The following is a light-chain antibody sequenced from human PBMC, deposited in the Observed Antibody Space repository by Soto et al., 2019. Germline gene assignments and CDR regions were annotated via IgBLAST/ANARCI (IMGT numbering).Light chain of an antibody. V-gene: IGKV1-5*01. CDR3: QQYNSYFWT. CDR1: QSISSL. CDR2: EAS. Sequence: DIQMTQSPSTLSASVGDRVTITCRASQSISSLLAWSQQKPGKAPKLLIYEASSLESGVPSRFSGSGSGTDFALPISSRQPDDFASYYCQQYNSYFWTFGQGTKVEIK. J-gene: IGKJ1*01.